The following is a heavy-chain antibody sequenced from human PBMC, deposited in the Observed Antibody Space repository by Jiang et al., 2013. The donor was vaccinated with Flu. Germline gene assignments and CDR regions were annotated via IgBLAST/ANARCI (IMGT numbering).Heavy chain of an antibody. CDR2: VSYSGSP. Sequence: GPGLVKPSETLSLTCSVSGGSISGHYWTWIRQSPGKGLEWVGYVSYSGSPSTTPPQESTHHISRHVQDRISLKLSAVTAADTAVYYCARGSEFWAWYCDLWGLAPRSQSPQ. J-gene: IGHJ2*01. D-gene: IGHD3/OR15-3a*01. CDR3: ARGSEFWAWYCDL. V-gene: IGHV4-59*11. CDR1: GGSISGHY.